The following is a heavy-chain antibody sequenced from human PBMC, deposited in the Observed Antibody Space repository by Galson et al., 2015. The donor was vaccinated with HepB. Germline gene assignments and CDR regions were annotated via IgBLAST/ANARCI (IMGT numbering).Heavy chain of an antibody. Sequence: SVKVSCKASGYTFTSYAMHWVRQAPGQRLEWMGWINAGNGNTKYSQKFQGRVTMTRDTSTSTVYMELSSLRSEDTAVYYCASGTTRDAFDIWGQGTMVTVSS. D-gene: IGHD1-7*01. V-gene: IGHV1-3*01. CDR3: ASGTTRDAFDI. CDR2: INAGNGNT. J-gene: IGHJ3*02. CDR1: GYTFTSYA.